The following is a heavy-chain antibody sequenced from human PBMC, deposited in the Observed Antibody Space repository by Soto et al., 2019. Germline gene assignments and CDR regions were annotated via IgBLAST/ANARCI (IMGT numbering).Heavy chain of an antibody. CDR3: ARDYGSGSLYYYYGMDV. Sequence: EVQLVESGGGVVRPGGSLRLSCAASGFTLDDYGMSWVRQAPGKGLEWVSGINWNGGSTGYADSVKGRFTISRDNAKNSLYLQMNSLRAEDTALYYCARDYGSGSLYYYYGMDVWGQGTTVTVSS. J-gene: IGHJ6*02. D-gene: IGHD3-10*01. CDR1: GFTLDDYG. V-gene: IGHV3-20*04. CDR2: INWNGGST.